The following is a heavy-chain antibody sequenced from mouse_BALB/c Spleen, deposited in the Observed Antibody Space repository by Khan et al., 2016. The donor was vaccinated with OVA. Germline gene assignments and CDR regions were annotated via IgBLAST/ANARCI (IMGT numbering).Heavy chain of an antibody. V-gene: IGHV1-7*01. CDR3: ANHGSRSDLLTY. J-gene: IGHJ3*01. D-gene: IGHD1-1*01. CDR2: INPSTGYT. Sequence: QVQLKQSGAELVKPGASVKMSCKASGYSFTSYWMHWVKQRPGKGLDWIGYINPSTGYTEYNQRFKDKATLTVDKSSSTAYMQLRSLTSEESAVYYVANHGSRSDLLTYWGQGTLVTVSA. CDR1: GYSFTSYW.